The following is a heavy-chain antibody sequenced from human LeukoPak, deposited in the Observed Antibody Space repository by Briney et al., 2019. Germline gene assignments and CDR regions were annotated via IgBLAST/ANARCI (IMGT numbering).Heavy chain of an antibody. D-gene: IGHD3-3*01. J-gene: IGHJ4*02. Sequence: SETLSLTCAVYGGSFSGYYWSWIRQPPGKGPEWIGEINHSGSTNYNPSLKSRVTISVDTSKNQFSLKLSSVTAADTAVYYCARGDDFWSGREYYFDYWGQGTLVTVSS. CDR2: INHSGST. CDR1: GGSFSGYY. V-gene: IGHV4-34*01. CDR3: ARGDDFWSGREYYFDY.